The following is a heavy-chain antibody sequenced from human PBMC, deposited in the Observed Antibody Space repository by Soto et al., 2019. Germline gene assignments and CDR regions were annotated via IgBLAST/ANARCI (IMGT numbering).Heavy chain of an antibody. CDR1: GFTFSDHW. J-gene: IGHJ4*02. Sequence: EVQLVESGGGLVQPGGSLRLSCAASGFTFSDHWMSWVRQAPGKGLEWVANIKQDGSEKYYVDSVKGRFTISRDNAKNSLYLQMNSLRAEDTAVYYCASVGWYYDSSGYHFDYWGQGTLVTVSS. V-gene: IGHV3-7*01. CDR2: IKQDGSEK. D-gene: IGHD3-22*01. CDR3: ASVGWYYDSSGYHFDY.